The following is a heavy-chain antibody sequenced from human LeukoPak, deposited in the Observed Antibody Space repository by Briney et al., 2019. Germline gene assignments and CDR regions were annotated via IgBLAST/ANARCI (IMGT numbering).Heavy chain of an antibody. Sequence: ASVKVSCKASGYTFTSYYMHWVRQAPGQGLEWMGWMNPNSGNTGYAQKFQGRVTITRNTSISTAYMELSSLRSEDTAVYYCARSGSPLDYWGQGTLVTVSS. D-gene: IGHD5-12*01. CDR1: GYTFTSYY. V-gene: IGHV1-8*03. CDR2: MNPNSGNT. CDR3: ARSGSPLDY. J-gene: IGHJ4*02.